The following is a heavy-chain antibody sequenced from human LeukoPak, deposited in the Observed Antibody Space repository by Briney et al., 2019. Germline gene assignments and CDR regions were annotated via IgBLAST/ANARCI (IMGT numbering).Heavy chain of an antibody. V-gene: IGHV3-48*01. CDR2: ISSSSSTI. CDR3: ARDQMPMAVVLLWFGELSLGSYYFDY. CDR1: GFTFSSYS. D-gene: IGHD3-10*01. Sequence: GGSLRLSCAASGFTFSSYSMNWVRQAPGKGLEWVSYISSSSSTIYYADSVKGRFTISRDNSKNTLYLQMNSLRAEDTAVYYCARDQMPMAVVLLWFGELSLGSYYFDYWGQGTLVTVSS. J-gene: IGHJ4*02.